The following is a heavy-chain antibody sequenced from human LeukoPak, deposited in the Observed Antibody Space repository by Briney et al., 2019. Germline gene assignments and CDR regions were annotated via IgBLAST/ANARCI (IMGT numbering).Heavy chain of an antibody. V-gene: IGHV3-15*01. J-gene: IGHJ4*02. CDR3: TTQGHHYDSSGYNFVDY. D-gene: IGHD3-22*01. CDR1: GFPFTGNY. Sequence: PGGSLRLSCAASGFPFTGNYMDWVRQAPGKGLEWVGRIKSKVDGGTTDYAAPVKGRFTISRDDSKNTVNLQMNSLKSEDTAVYHCTTQGHHYDSSGYNFVDYWGQGTLVTVSS. CDR2: IKSKVDGGTT.